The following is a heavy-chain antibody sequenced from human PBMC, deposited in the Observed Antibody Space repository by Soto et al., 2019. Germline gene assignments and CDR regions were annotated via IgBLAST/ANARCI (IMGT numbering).Heavy chain of an antibody. CDR3: ASPPDSGSYLPLDY. J-gene: IGHJ4*02. CDR1: GITFSNYY. V-gene: IGHV3-11*01. CDR2: ISSSGSTI. Sequence: GGSLRLSCAASGITFSNYYMSWIGHCPGKGLEWVSYISSSGSTIYYADSVKGRFTISRDNAKNSLYLQMNSLRAEDTAVYYCASPPDSGSYLPLDYWGQGTLVTVSS. D-gene: IGHD1-26*01.